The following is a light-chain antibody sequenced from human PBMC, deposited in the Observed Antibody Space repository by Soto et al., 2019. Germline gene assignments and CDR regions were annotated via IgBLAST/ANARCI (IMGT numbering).Light chain of an antibody. Sequence: QSALTQPASLSGSPGQSITISCTGTSSDIGAYDYVSWFQQHPGKAPKLMISEVNNRPSGVSNRFSGSKSGNTAYLTISGLQVEDEAEYYCCSYAGTSPHVVFGGGTKLTVL. CDR2: EVN. CDR3: CSYAGTSPHVV. J-gene: IGLJ2*01. V-gene: IGLV2-14*01. CDR1: SSDIGAYDY.